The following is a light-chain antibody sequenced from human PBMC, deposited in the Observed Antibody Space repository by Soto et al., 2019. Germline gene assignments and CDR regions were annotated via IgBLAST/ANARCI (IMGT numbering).Light chain of an antibody. CDR1: QSISNF. V-gene: IGKV1-39*01. CDR2: AAS. J-gene: IGKJ2*01. Sequence: DIQMTQSPSSLSASVGYRVTITCRASQSISNFLNWYQQKPGKAPELLIYAASSLHSGVPSRFSVSGSGTNFTLTISSLQPEDCATYSCQPSYTSPYSCGRVTKLEIK. CDR3: QPSYTSPYS.